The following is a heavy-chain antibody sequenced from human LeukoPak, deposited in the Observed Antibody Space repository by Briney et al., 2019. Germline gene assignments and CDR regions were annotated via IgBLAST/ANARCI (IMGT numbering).Heavy chain of an antibody. J-gene: IGHJ6*03. V-gene: IGHV4-34*01. CDR1: GGSFSGYY. D-gene: IGHD2-2*01. CDR3: AREHCSSTSCYSNYYYYYMDV. Sequence: SETLSLTCAVYGGSFSGYYWSWIRQPPGKGLEWIGSIYYSGSTYYNPSLKSRVTISVDTSKNQFSLKLSSVTAADTAVYYCAREHCSSTSCYSNYYYYYMDVWGKGTTVTVSS. CDR2: IYYSGST.